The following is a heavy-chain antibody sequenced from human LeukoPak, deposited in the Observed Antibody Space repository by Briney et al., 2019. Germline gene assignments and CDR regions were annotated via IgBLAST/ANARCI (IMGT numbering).Heavy chain of an antibody. J-gene: IGHJ4*02. CDR3: ARGYYDFWSGYAGGEYFDY. Sequence: GGSLRLSCAASGFTFSSYAMSWVRQAPGKGLEWVSAISGSGGSTYYADSVKGRFTISRDNSKNTLYLQMNSLRAEDTAVYYCARGYYDFWSGYAGGEYFDYWGQGTLVTVSS. D-gene: IGHD3-3*01. CDR2: ISGSGGST. V-gene: IGHV3-23*01. CDR1: GFTFSSYA.